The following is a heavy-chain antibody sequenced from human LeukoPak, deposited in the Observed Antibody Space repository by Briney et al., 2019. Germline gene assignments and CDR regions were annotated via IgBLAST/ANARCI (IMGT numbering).Heavy chain of an antibody. CDR3: ARDRGGADDFWSGYYTGYFDY. Sequence: GGSLRLSCAASGFTVSSNYMSWVRQAPGKGLEWVSVIYSGGSTYYADSVKGRFTISRDNAKNSLYLQMNSLRAEDTAVYYCARDRGGADDFWSGYYTGYFDYWGQGALVTVSS. CDR1: GFTVSSNY. D-gene: IGHD3-3*01. CDR2: IYSGGST. J-gene: IGHJ4*02. V-gene: IGHV3-53*01.